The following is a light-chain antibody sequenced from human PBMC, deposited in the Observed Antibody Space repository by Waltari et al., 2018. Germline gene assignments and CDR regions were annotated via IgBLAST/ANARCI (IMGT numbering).Light chain of an antibody. CDR2: GTS. CDR1: QSVSTS. J-gene: IGKJ1*01. Sequence: IELAQSPGTLPLSPGERATLTFTASQSVSTSLACYQQKPGQATRILIYGTSIRATVIPDRFSGSGAGTDFSLTISRLESEDFAVYYCQHYVRLPATFGQGTKVEIK. V-gene: IGKV3-20*01. CDR3: QHYVRLPAT.